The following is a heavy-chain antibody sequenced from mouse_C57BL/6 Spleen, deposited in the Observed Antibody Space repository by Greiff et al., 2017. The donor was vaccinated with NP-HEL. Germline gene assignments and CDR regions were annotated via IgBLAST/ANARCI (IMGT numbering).Heavy chain of an antibody. J-gene: IGHJ3*01. D-gene: IGHD2-2*01. CDR2: IRSGGSYS. Sequence: EVKLMESGGDLVKPGGSLKLSCAASGFTFSSYGMSWVRQTPVKRLEWVATIRSGGSYSYYPDSVNGRVSFSIDNAKNTLYLQMSSMKSEGTAKYCCARHVNAYGAWFAYWGQGTLVTVSA. V-gene: IGHV5-6*01. CDR1: GFTFSSYG. CDR3: ARHVNAYGAWFAY.